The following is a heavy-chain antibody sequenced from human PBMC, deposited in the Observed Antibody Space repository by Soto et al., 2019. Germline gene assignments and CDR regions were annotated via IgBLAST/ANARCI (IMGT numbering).Heavy chain of an antibody. Sequence: QVQLVQSGAEVKKPGASVKVSCKASGYTFTSYYMHWVRLAPGQGLAWMGIINPDGGGTSYAQQFQGRVIMTRDTSTSTVYMEMSSLRSEDTAVYYCAVGGNYLSMDVWGQGTTVTVSS. V-gene: IGHV1-46*01. CDR1: GYTFTSYY. CDR2: INPDGGGT. D-gene: IGHD4-4*01. J-gene: IGHJ6*02. CDR3: AVGGNYLSMDV.